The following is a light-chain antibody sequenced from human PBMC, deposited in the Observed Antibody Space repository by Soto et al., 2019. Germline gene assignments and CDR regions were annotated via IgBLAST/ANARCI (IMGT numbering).Light chain of an antibody. J-gene: IGLJ1*01. Sequence: QSVLTQPPSVSGAPGQRVTISCTGSRSNIGARYEVHWYQQLPGTAPKLLIYGNYNRPSGVPDRFSGSKSGTSASLAITGLQAEDEADYYCQSYDSSLSGYVFGTGTKPTVL. V-gene: IGLV1-40*01. CDR1: RSNIGARYE. CDR3: QSYDSSLSGYV. CDR2: GNY.